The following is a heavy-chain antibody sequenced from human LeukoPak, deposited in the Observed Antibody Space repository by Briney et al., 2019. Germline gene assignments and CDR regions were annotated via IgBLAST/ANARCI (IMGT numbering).Heavy chain of an antibody. Sequence: GGSLRLSCAASGFTFSSYEMNWVRQAPGKGLEWASYISSSGSTIYYADSVKGRFTISRDNAKNSLYLQTNSLRAEDTAVYYCARESFSYYDILTGYYYYYYYMDVWGKGTTVTVSS. D-gene: IGHD3-9*01. V-gene: IGHV3-48*03. CDR3: ARESFSYYDILTGYYYYYYYMDV. CDR1: GFTFSSYE. J-gene: IGHJ6*03. CDR2: ISSSGSTI.